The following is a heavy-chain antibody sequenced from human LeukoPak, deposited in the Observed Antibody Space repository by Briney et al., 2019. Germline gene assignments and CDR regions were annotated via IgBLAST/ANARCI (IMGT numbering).Heavy chain of an antibody. V-gene: IGHV3-23*01. CDR3: AKDPGDTAMVPYGGFDY. Sequence: GGSLRLSCAASGFTFSSYAMSWVRQAPGKGLEWVSVISGSGGSTYYADSVKGRFTISRDNSKNTLYLQMNSLRAEDTAVYYCAKDPGDTAMVPYGGFDYWGQGTLVTVSS. CDR1: GFTFSSYA. J-gene: IGHJ4*02. D-gene: IGHD5-18*01. CDR2: ISGSGGST.